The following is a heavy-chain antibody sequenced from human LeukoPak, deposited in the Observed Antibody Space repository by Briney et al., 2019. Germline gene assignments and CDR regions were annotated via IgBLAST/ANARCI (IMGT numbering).Heavy chain of an antibody. CDR2: IYHSGST. V-gene: IGHV4-4*02. Sequence: PSETLSLNCAVSGGSISSSNWWSWVRQPPGKGLEWIGEIYHSGSTNYNPSLKSRVTISVDKSKNQFSLKLSSVTAADTAVYYCARLVQDDILTGYSTYYFDYWGQGTLVTVSS. D-gene: IGHD3-9*01. CDR1: GGSISSSNW. J-gene: IGHJ4*02. CDR3: ARLVQDDILTGYSTYYFDY.